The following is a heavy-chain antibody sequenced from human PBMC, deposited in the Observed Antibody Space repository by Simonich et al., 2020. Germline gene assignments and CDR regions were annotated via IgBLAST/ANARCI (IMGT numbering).Heavy chain of an antibody. V-gene: IGHV3-7*01. D-gene: IGHD7-27*01. Sequence: EVQLVESGGGLVQPGGSPRLSCAASGFTFSSYWMSWVRQAPGKGLEWGAKIKQDGSEKYYVDSVKGRFTISRDNAKNSLYLQMNSLRAEDTAVYYCARDGLGTAYYYYMDVWGKGTTVTVSS. CDR1: GFTFSSYW. J-gene: IGHJ6*03. CDR2: IKQDGSEK. CDR3: ARDGLGTAYYYYMDV.